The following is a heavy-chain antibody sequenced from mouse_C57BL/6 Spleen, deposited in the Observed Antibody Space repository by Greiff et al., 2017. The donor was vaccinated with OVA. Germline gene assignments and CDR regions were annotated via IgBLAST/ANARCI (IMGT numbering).Heavy chain of an antibody. D-gene: IGHD2-4*01. J-gene: IGHJ2*01. CDR2: IHPSDSDT. CDR1: GYTFTSYW. V-gene: IGHV1-74*01. Sequence: VQLQQPGAELVKPGASVKVSCKASGYTFTSYWMHWVKQRPGQGLEWIGRIHPSDSDTTSNQKFKGKATLTVAKSYSTAYMQLSSLTSEYSAVYYCAIDLYYDYDDYWGQGTTLTFSS. CDR3: AIDLYYDYDDY.